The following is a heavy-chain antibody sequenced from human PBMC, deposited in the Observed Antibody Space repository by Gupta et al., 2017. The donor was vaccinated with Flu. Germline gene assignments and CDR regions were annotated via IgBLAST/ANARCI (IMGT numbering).Heavy chain of an antibody. CDR1: GYTFTGYY. CDR2: INPNSGGT. Sequence: QVQLVQSGAEVKKPGASVKVSCKASGYTFTGYYMPWVRQAPGQGLEWMRRINPNSGGTNYAQKFQGRVTMTRDTSISTAYMELSRLRSDDTAVYYCARGDRTENIVEYQLLFIFFWFDPWGQGTLVTVSS. CDR3: ARGDRTENIVEYQLLFIFFWFDP. V-gene: IGHV1-2*06. J-gene: IGHJ5*02. D-gene: IGHD2-2*01.